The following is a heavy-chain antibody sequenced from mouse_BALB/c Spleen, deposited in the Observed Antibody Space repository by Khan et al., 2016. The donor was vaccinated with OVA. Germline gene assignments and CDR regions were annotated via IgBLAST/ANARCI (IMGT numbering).Heavy chain of an antibody. V-gene: IGHV9-1*02. CDR3: ARTYYSYDRYFDV. Sequence: QIQLVQSGPELKKPGETVKISCKASGFTFTNYGMNWVKQAPGKGLRWMGWINTYTGEPTYADDFKGRFAFSLETSASPAYLQINNLKNEDMATYFCARTYYSYDRYFDVWGAGTTVTVSS. CDR2: INTYTGEP. CDR1: GFTFTNYG. D-gene: IGHD2-12*01. J-gene: IGHJ1*01.